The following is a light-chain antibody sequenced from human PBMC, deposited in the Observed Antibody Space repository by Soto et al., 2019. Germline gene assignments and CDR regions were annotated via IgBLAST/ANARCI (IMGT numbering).Light chain of an antibody. V-gene: IGKV3-11*01. Sequence: ESVLTQSPATLSLSPGERATLSCRASQSVSTYLAWYQQKPGQTPRLLIYDASNRATGIPARFSGSGSGTDFTLTISTLEPEDFAVYYCQQRSDSPLTFGGGTKVDIK. CDR3: QQRSDSPLT. J-gene: IGKJ4*01. CDR2: DAS. CDR1: QSVSTY.